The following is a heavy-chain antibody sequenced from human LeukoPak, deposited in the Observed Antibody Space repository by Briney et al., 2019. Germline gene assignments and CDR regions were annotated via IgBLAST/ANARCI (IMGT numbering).Heavy chain of an antibody. CDR1: GFIFSSCC. CDR2: IKQDGSEK. CDR3: ARDLDYYGSGSYI. D-gene: IGHD3-10*01. J-gene: IGHJ4*02. Sequence: GGSLRLSCAASGFIFSSCCMSWVRQAPGKGLDWVANIKQDGSEKYYVDSVKGRFTISRDNAKNSLYLQMNSLRAEDTAVYYCARDLDYYGSGSYIWGQGTLVTVSS. V-gene: IGHV3-7*01.